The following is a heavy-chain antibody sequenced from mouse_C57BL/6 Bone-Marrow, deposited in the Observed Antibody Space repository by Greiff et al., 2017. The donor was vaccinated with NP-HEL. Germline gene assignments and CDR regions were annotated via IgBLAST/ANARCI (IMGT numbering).Heavy chain of an antibody. Sequence: QVQLQQPGTELVKPGASVKLSCKASGYTFTSYWMHWVKQRPGQGLEWIGNINPSNGGTNYNEKFKSKATLTVDKSSSTAYMQLSSLTSEDSAVYYCARWYYYGSRRNWYFDVWGTGTTVTVSS. D-gene: IGHD1-1*01. CDR1: GYTFTSYW. CDR3: ARWYYYGSRRNWYFDV. V-gene: IGHV1-53*01. CDR2: INPSNGGT. J-gene: IGHJ1*03.